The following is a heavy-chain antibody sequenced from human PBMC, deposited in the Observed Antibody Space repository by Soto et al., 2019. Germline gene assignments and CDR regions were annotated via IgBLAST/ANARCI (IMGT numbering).Heavy chain of an antibody. D-gene: IGHD2-15*01. CDR1: GYTFTSYY. CDR2: INPSGGST. J-gene: IGHJ6*02. CDR3: ARVPRSCSGGSCYFNGYYGMDV. V-gene: IGHV1-46*01. Sequence: ASVKVSCKASGYTFTSYYMHWVRQAPGQGLEWMGIINPSGGSTSYAQKFQGRVTMTRDTSTSTVYMELSSLRSEDTAVYYCARVPRSCSGGSCYFNGYYGMDVWGQGTTVTVSS.